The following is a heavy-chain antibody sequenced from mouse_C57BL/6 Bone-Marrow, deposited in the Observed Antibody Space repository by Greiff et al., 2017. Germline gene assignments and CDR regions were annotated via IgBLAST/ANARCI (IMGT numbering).Heavy chain of an antibody. Sequence: EVKLMESGGDLVKPGGSLKLSCAASGFTFSSYGMSWVRQTPDQRLEWVATISSGGSYTYYTESVKGRFTISRDNAKNTLYLQLSSLKSEVTAMYNCARHRDNYVDYWGQGTTLTVSS. D-gene: IGHD3-1*01. CDR2: ISSGGSYT. V-gene: IGHV5-6*01. CDR1: GFTFSSYG. J-gene: IGHJ2*01. CDR3: ARHRDNYVDY.